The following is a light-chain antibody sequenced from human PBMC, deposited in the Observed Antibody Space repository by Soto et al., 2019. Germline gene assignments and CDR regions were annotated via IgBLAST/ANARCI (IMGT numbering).Light chain of an antibody. CDR3: KQSNNWPWT. V-gene: IGKV3-15*01. J-gene: IGKJ1*01. CDR1: QSVSGK. CDR2: DAS. Sequence: EIVLTQSPATLSVSPGERATLSCRASQSVSGKLAWYQQKPGQAPRLLIYDASTRATGIQARFSGSGSGTEFTLTIRSLQSEDFAVYYCKQSNNWPWTFGQGTKVDIK.